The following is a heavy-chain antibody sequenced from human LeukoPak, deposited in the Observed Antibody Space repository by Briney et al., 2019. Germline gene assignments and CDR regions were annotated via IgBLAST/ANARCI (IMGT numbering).Heavy chain of an antibody. CDR2: ISGSGGST. CDR1: GFTFSSYG. Sequence: GGSLRLSCAASGFTFSSYGMSWVRQAPGKGLEWISAISGSGGSTYYADSVKGRFTISRDNSKNTLYLQMNSLRAEDTAVYYCAKDTFTGDYYFDYWGQGTLVTVSS. J-gene: IGHJ4*02. CDR3: AKDTFTGDYYFDY. D-gene: IGHD3-16*01. V-gene: IGHV3-23*01.